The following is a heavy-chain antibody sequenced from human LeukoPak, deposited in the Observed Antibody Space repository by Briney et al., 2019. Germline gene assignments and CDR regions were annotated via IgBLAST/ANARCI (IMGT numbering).Heavy chain of an antibody. CDR2: ISYDGSNK. Sequence: GGSLRLSCAASGFTFSSYGMHWVRQAPGKGLEWVAVISYDGSNKYYADSVKGRFTISRDNSKNTLYLQMNSLRAEDTAVYYCAKDLWGQWLVLTGADAFDIWGQGTMVTVSS. CDR1: GFTFSSYG. D-gene: IGHD6-19*01. V-gene: IGHV3-30*18. J-gene: IGHJ3*02. CDR3: AKDLWGQWLVLTGADAFDI.